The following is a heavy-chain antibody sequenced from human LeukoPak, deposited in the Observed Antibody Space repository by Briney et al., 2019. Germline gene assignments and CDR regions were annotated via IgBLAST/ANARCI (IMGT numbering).Heavy chain of an antibody. Sequence: GGSPRLSCAASGFTVSSNYMSWVRQAPGKGLEWVSVIYSGGSTYYADSVKGRFTISRDNSKNTLYLQMNSLRAEDTAVYYCARGITMVRGVIISYNWFDPWGQGTLVTVSS. CDR3: ARGITMVRGVIISYNWFDP. J-gene: IGHJ5*02. CDR2: IYSGGST. CDR1: GFTVSSNY. D-gene: IGHD3-10*01. V-gene: IGHV3-53*01.